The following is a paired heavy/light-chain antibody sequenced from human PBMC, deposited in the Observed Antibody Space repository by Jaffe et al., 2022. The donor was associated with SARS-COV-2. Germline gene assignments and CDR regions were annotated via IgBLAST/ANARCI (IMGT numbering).Heavy chain of an antibody. Sequence: DVLLVESGGVVVQPGGSLRLSCEAFGFIFEDYTMHWVRQVPGKGPEWVSLITWDGGISNYADSVKGRFTIFRDNSKNSLYLQMNSLRSEDTALYYCAKEGSGWRNFDYWGQGTPVTVSS. D-gene: IGHD6-19*01. CDR1: GFIFEDYT. V-gene: IGHV3-43*01. CDR3: AKEGSGWRNFDY. J-gene: IGHJ4*02. CDR2: ITWDGGIS.
Light chain of an antibody. CDR1: GSNIGSNS. V-gene: IGLV1-44*01. CDR2: SDK. Sequence: QSVLTQPPSASGTPGQRVTISCSGSGSNIGSNSVNWYMQLPGTAPRLLIYSDKQRPSGAPARFSGSRSGASASLAISGLQSEDEADYYCSTWDDSLKGVLFGGGTRLTVL. J-gene: IGLJ2*01. CDR3: STWDDSLKGVL.